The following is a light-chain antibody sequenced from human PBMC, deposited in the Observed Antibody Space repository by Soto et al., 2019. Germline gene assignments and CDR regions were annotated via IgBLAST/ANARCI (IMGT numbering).Light chain of an antibody. CDR1: QSVSSY. Sequence: EIVSTQSPATLSLSPGERATLSCRASQSVSSYLAWYQQKPGQAPRLLIYDASNRAAGIPARFIGSGSGTDFTLTISSLEPEDFAVYYCQQRSNWPPNTFGQGTKVDIK. V-gene: IGKV3-11*01. CDR2: DAS. J-gene: IGKJ2*01. CDR3: QQRSNWPPNT.